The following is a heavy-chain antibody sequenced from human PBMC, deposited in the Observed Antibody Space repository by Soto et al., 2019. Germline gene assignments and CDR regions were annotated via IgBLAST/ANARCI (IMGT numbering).Heavy chain of an antibody. D-gene: IGHD6-13*01. J-gene: IGHJ4*01. Sequence: SETLSLTCTVSGDSISSGGYYWSWIRQHPGKGLEWIGHIYYSGSTYYNPSLKSRFTISADTSQNQFSLELRSVTAADTAMYYCARATPAPGTRYWGHGTLVTVSS. CDR3: ARATPAPGTRY. CDR1: GDSISSGGYY. CDR2: IYYSGST. V-gene: IGHV4-31*03.